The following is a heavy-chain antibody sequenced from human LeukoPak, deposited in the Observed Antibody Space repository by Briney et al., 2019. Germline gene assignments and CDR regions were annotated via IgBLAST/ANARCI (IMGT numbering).Heavy chain of an antibody. CDR1: GGSITSNH. V-gene: IGHV4-4*02. J-gene: IGHJ4*02. CDR3: ARHGGHYQSDD. Sequence: SETLSLTCTVSGGSITSNHWSWDRQPPGKGLEWIGQVHHSGGTSYNPSLRSRVTISIDKSENQFSLKLNSVTAADTAVYYCARHGGHYQSDDWGQGTLVTVSS. D-gene: IGHD2-21*01. CDR2: VHHSGGT.